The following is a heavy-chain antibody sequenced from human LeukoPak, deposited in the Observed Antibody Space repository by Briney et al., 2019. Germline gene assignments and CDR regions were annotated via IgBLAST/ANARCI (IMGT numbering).Heavy chain of an antibody. J-gene: IGHJ4*02. Sequence: PGGSLRLSCAASGFTVSSNYMTWVRQAPGKGLEWVAIIYTGGNTFYADSVKGRFTISRDNSKNTLYLQMNSLRAEDTAVYYCAKDERNWNYNLASQTYDWGQGTLFTVSS. CDR3: AKDERNWNYNLASQTYD. CDR1: GFTVSSNY. CDR2: IYTGGNT. V-gene: IGHV3-53*01. D-gene: IGHD1-7*01.